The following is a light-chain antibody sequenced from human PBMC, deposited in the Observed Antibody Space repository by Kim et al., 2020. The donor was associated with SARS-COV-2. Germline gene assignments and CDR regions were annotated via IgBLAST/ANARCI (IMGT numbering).Light chain of an antibody. Sequence: PGDRATLSCSASQSVSSSYVAWYQQKPGQAPRLLIYGASSRATGIPDRFSGSGSGTDFTLTISRLEPEDFAVYYCQQYGSSPPYTFGQGTKLEI. J-gene: IGKJ2*01. CDR1: QSVSSSY. V-gene: IGKV3-20*01. CDR3: QQYGSSPPYT. CDR2: GAS.